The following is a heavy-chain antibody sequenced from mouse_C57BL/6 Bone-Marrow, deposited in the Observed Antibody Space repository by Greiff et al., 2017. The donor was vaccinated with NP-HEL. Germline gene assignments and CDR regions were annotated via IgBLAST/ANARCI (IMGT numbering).Heavy chain of an antibody. Sequence: VQLQESGAELARPGASVKMSCKASGYTFTSYTMHWVKQRPGRGLEWIGYINPSSGYTKYNQKFKDKATLTADKSSSPAYMQLSSLTSEDSAVYYCARDYGSSPYYYAMDYRGQGTSVTVST. V-gene: IGHV1-4*01. CDR3: ARDYGSSPYYYAMDY. D-gene: IGHD1-1*01. J-gene: IGHJ4*01. CDR1: GYTFTSYT. CDR2: INPSSGYT.